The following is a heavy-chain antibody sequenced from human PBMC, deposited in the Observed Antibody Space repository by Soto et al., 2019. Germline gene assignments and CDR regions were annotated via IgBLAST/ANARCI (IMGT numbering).Heavy chain of an antibody. CDR1: GGSISSGGYY. CDR2: IYYSGRT. J-gene: IGHJ4*02. Sequence: QVQLQESGPGLVKPSQTLSLTCTVSGGSISSGGYYWSWIRQHPGKGLEWIGYIYYSGRTYYNPSLKSRVTIPLDTSQTQFSSKRSSVTAADTVVYCCARAVSLWGQGARVTVSS. V-gene: IGHV4-31*03. CDR3: ARAVSL.